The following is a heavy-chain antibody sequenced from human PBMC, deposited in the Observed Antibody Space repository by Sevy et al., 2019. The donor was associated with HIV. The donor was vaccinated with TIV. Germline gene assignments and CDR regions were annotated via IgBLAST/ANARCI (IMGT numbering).Heavy chain of an antibody. V-gene: IGHV1-18*04. Sequence: ASVKVSCKASGYTFTSYGISWVRQAPGQELEWMGWISAYNGNTNYAQKLQGRVTMTTDTSTSTAYMELRSLRSDDTAVYYCASGSKRQSWFDPWGQGTLVTVSS. CDR2: ISAYNGNT. CDR3: ASGSKRQSWFDP. CDR1: GYTFTSYG. J-gene: IGHJ5*02. D-gene: IGHD1-26*01.